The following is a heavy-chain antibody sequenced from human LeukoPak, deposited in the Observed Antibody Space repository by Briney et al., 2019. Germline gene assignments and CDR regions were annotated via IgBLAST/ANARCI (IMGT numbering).Heavy chain of an antibody. J-gene: IGHJ4*02. CDR1: GYTFTSNG. CDR2: ISAYNGNT. V-gene: IGHV1-18*01. CDR3: ARVIAVTGTNHFDY. Sequence: VASVKVSCKASGYTFTSNGITGVRQAPGQGLEWMGSISAYNGNTNYAQKLQGRVTMTRDTSTNTVYMELRSLTSDDPAVYYCARVIAVTGTNHFDYWGQGTLVTVSS. D-gene: IGHD6-19*01.